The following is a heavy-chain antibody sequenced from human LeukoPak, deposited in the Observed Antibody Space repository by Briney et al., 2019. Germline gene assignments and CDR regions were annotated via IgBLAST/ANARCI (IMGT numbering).Heavy chain of an antibody. CDR1: GGSISSYY. CDR3: ARRPSNTRDWYFDF. D-gene: IGHD3-10*01. V-gene: IGHV4-59*08. CDR2: IYYSGTT. J-gene: IGHJ2*01. Sequence: SETLSLTCTVSGGSISSYYWSWIRQPPGKGLEWIGYIYYSGTTNYNPSLQSRVTISLDTSKNQFSLKLSSVTAADTAVYYCARRPSNTRDWYFDFWGRGTLVIVSS.